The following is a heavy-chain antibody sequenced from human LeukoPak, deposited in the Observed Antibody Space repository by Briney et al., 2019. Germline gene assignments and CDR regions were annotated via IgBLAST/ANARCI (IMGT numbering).Heavy chain of an antibody. CDR2: ISGSGGST. V-gene: IGHV3-23*01. CDR1: GFTFSSYA. D-gene: IGHD3-22*01. CDR3: AKTKRTYYYDSSGISGYYFDY. Sequence: GGSLRLSCAASGFTFSSYAMSWVRQAPGKGLEWVSAISGSGGSTYYADSVKGRFAISRDNSKNMLYLQMNSLRAEDTAVYYCAKTKRTYYYDSSGISGYYFDYWGQGTLVTVSS. J-gene: IGHJ4*02.